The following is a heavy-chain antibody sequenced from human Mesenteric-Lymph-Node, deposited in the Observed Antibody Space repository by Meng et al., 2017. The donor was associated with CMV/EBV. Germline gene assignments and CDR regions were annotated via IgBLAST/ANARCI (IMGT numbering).Heavy chain of an antibody. Sequence: QVQLPQWGAGLLKPSETLSVTCAVYGRSFSGYYWNWIRQSPEKGLEWIGEINHSGSTTYNPSFTSRIIISVDTSTNQISLNMSSVTAADTAVYYCARGSSYDILTGYFDYWGQGALVTVSS. D-gene: IGHD3-9*01. CDR3: ARGSSYDILTGYFDY. CDR1: GRSFSGYY. V-gene: IGHV4-34*01. J-gene: IGHJ4*02. CDR2: INHSGST.